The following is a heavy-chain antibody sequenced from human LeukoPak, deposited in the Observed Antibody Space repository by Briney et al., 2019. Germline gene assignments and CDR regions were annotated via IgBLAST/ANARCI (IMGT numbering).Heavy chain of an antibody. CDR2: ISNNGGYI. Sequence: GGSLRLSCADSGFTFSIYTMHWFRQAPSTGLEWVAVISNNGGYINYVDSVRGRFTISGDNSKNTLYLQMDSLRAEDTAVYYCARERASCYFDYWGPGTLVTVSS. D-gene: IGHD2-2*01. CDR1: GFTFSIYT. CDR3: ARERASCYFDY. V-gene: IGHV3-30*01. J-gene: IGHJ4*02.